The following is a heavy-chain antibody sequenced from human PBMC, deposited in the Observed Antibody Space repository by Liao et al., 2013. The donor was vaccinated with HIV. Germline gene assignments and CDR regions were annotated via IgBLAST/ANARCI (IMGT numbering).Heavy chain of an antibody. J-gene: IGHJ6*03. D-gene: IGHD2-21*01. CDR2: IYTSGST. Sequence: QVQLQQWGAGLLKPSQTLSLTCTVSGGSISSGSYYWSWIRQPAGKGLEWIGRIYTSGSTNYNPSLKSRVTISVDTSKNQFSLKLSSVTAADTAVYYCARAIPLRLGYYYYYMDVWGKGTTVTVSS. CDR3: ARAIPLRLGYYYYYMDV. CDR1: GGSISSGSYY. V-gene: IGHV4-61*02.